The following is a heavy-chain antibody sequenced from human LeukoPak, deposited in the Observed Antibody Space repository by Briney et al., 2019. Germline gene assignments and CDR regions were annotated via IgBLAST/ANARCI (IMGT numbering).Heavy chain of an antibody. CDR2: IYTSGST. CDR1: GGSISSGMYY. CDR3: ARAGGSVDCYGTRHH. D-gene: IGHD2-21*02. V-gene: IGHV4-61*09. Sequence: SDTLSLTCIVSGGSISSGMYYWNWIRQPAGKGLEWIGHIYTSGSTSYKPSLQSRVTISVDASKNQFSLTLTSVTAADTAVYYCARAGGSVDCYGTRHHWREETVVTVSS. J-gene: IGHJ4*02.